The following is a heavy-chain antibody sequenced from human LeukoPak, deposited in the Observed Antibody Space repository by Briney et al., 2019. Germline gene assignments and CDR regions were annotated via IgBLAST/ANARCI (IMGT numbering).Heavy chain of an antibody. CDR1: GFAVSSKY. Sequence: GGSLRLSCAASGFAVSSKYMSWVRQAPGKGLEWVSVIYSDGRTYYADSVKGRFTISRDISKNTLFLQMTSLRAEDTAVYYCAKVKGWYGVGYFEYWGQGTLVTVSS. J-gene: IGHJ4*02. D-gene: IGHD6-19*01. CDR2: IYSDGRT. V-gene: IGHV3-53*01. CDR3: AKVKGWYGVGYFEY.